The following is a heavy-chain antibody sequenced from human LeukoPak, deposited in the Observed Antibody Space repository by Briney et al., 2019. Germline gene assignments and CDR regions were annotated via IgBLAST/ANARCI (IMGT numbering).Heavy chain of an antibody. CDR1: GFTSSSQI. CDR2: ISGSGGAT. CDR3: AKPVQGAYTTSNLDY. Sequence: GGSLRLSCAASGFTSSSQIMSWVRQAPGKGLEWVSAISGSGGATYYADSVKGRFTISRDNSKNTLYLQMNSLRAEDTAVYYCAKPVQGAYTTSNLDYWGRGTLVTVSS. J-gene: IGHJ4*02. V-gene: IGHV3-23*01. D-gene: IGHD6-6*01.